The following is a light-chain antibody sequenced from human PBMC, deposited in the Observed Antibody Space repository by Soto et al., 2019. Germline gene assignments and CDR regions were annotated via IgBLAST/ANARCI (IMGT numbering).Light chain of an antibody. J-gene: IGKJ2*02. V-gene: IGKV2-28*01. CDR2: LGS. CDR1: QSLLHRNGYNY. CDR3: MQALQTPCT. Sequence: DIVMTQSPLSLPVTPGEPASISCRSSQSLLHRNGYNYLDWYLQKPGQSPQLLIYLGSNRASGVPHRFSGSGSGADFTLNIRRVDTEDVGVYYCMQALQTPCTFGQGTKLEIK.